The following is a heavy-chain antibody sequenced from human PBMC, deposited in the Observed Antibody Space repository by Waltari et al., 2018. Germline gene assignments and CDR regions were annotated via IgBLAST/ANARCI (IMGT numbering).Heavy chain of an antibody. Sequence: QVQLVQSGAEVKKPGASVKVSCKASGYTFTGYYMQWVRQASGQGLEWMGWINPNSGGTNYAQKFQGRVTMTRDTSISTAYMELSRLRSDDTAVYYCAIAYCGGDCFNWFDPWGQGTLVTVSS. V-gene: IGHV1-2*02. CDR1: GYTFTGYY. CDR3: AIAYCGGDCFNWFDP. CDR2: INPNSGGT. J-gene: IGHJ5*02. D-gene: IGHD2-21*02.